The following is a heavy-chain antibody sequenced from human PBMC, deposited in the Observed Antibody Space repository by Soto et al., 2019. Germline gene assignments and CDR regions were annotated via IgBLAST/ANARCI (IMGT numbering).Heavy chain of an antibody. J-gene: IGHJ4*02. V-gene: IGHV3-53*01. Sequence: EVQLVESGGGLIQPGGSLRLSCAASGFTVSNNYMTWVRQAPGKGLEWVSFIYSSGSTYYADSVKGRFTISRDNVKNTLYLQMNSLRAEDTAVYYCARGYSYTQPVFDYWGLGTLVTVSS. CDR3: ARGYSYTQPVFDY. D-gene: IGHD5-18*01. CDR2: IYSSGST. CDR1: GFTVSNNY.